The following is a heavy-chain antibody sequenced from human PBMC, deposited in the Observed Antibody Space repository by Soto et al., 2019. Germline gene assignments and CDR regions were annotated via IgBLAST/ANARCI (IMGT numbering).Heavy chain of an antibody. CDR3: ARDKVNIGVDGTHYFYGMDV. J-gene: IGHJ6*02. CDR1: GGSISSYY. V-gene: IGHV4-59*01. D-gene: IGHD6-19*01. Sequence: QVQLQESGPGLVKPSETLSLTCTVSGGSISSYYWSWIRQPPGKGLEWIGYIYYSGGTKYNPSLKSRVTISVDTSKNQFSLKLSSVTAADTAVYYCARDKVNIGVDGTHYFYGMDVWGQGTTVTVSS. CDR2: IYYSGGT.